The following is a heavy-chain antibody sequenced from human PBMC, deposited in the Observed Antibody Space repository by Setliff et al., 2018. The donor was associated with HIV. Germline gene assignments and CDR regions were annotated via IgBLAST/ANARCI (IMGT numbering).Heavy chain of an antibody. CDR2: IIPIFGTA. J-gene: IGHJ6*03. Sequence: GASVKVSCKASGGTFSNYAISWVRQAPGQGLEWMGGIIPIFGTANYAQKFQGRVTLTRDTSTSTVYMELSRLKSDDTAVYYCARDRERGQYSRSAVGGYYYYYMDVWGKGTTVTVSS. CDR1: GGTFSNYA. CDR3: ARDRERGQYSRSAVGGYYYYYMDV. D-gene: IGHD6-6*01. V-gene: IGHV1-69*05.